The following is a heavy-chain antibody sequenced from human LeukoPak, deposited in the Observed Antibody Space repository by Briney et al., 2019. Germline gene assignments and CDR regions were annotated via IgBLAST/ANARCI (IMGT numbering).Heavy chain of an antibody. J-gene: IGHJ4*02. Sequence: GGSLRLSCAASGFTFSSYGMHWVRQAPGKGLEWVAFIRYDGSNKYYADSVKGRFTISRDNAKNSLYLQMNSLRVEDTAVYYCARDLGDTALIDYWGQGTLVTVSS. CDR2: IRYDGSNK. V-gene: IGHV3-30*02. CDR3: ARDLGDTALIDY. CDR1: GFTFSSYG. D-gene: IGHD5-18*01.